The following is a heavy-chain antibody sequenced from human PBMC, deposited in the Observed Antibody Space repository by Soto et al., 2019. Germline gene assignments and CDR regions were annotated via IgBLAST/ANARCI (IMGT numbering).Heavy chain of an antibody. V-gene: IGHV4-59*08. D-gene: IGHD6-13*01. CDR1: GGAIKRYY. Sequence: SEPLSLNGKIGGGAIKRYYWRWIRPSPGKGLERNGYIYYSGSTNYNPSLKSRVTILLDTSKNKFSLKLSSVTAADTAGYYCARHGLAAAYPYNRFDPLCQAALVTVSA. CDR3: ARHGLAAAYPYNRFDP. CDR2: IYYSGST. J-gene: IGHJ5*02.